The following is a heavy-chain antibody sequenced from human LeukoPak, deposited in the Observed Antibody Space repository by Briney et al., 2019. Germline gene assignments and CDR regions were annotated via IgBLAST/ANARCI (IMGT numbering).Heavy chain of an antibody. CDR2: IYYSGST. D-gene: IGHD3-9*01. Sequence: GSLRLSCAASGFTFSSYAMSWVRQPPGKGLEWIGSIYYSGSTYYNPSLKSRVTISVDTSKNQFSLKLSSVTAADTAVYYCARAEWNILTGYHCDYWGQGTLVTVSS. CDR1: GFTFSSYA. J-gene: IGHJ4*02. V-gene: IGHV4-39*07. CDR3: ARAEWNILTGYHCDY.